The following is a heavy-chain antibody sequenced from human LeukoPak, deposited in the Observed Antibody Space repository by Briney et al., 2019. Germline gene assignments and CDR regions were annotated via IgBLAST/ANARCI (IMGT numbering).Heavy chain of an antibody. CDR3: ARDPRPGCTSGSCNLSYFDF. J-gene: IGHJ4*02. CDR1: GDVISSGYY. V-gene: IGHV4-38-2*02. Sequence: ASETLSLTCTVSGDVISSGYYWSWIRQPPGKGLEWIGYIYHSGGTYYNPSLKSRVSISVDKSNNQFSLKVNSVTAADTAVYYCARDPRPGCTSGSCNLSYFDFWGQGILVTVSS. CDR2: IYHSGGT. D-gene: IGHD1-26*01.